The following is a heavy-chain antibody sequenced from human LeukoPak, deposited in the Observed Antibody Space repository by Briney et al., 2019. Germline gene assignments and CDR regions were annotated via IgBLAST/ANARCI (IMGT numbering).Heavy chain of an antibody. CDR3: TREEPQYCSGGTCYSYAFDL. J-gene: IGHJ3*01. D-gene: IGHD2-15*01. CDR1: GYTLTDYN. Sequence: ASVKVSCKASGYTLTDYNVHWVRQAPGQGLEWMGLINPNSGGTNYTQKFQGTVTMTRDTSISIAYMELSSLRNDDTAVYYCTREEPQYCSGGTCYSYAFDLWGQGTMVIVSS. V-gene: IGHV1-2*02. CDR2: INPNSGGT.